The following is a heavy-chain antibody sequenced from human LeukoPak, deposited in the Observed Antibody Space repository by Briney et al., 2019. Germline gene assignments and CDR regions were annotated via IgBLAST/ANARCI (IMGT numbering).Heavy chain of an antibody. CDR3: AREVAGRLYFDY. D-gene: IGHD6-19*01. CDR1: GGTFSSYA. V-gene: IGHV1-69*13. CDR2: IFPIFGTA. Sequence: ASVKVSCKASGGTFSSYAISWVRQAPGQGLEWMGGIFPIFGTANYAQKFQGRVTITADESTSTAYMELSSLRSEDTAVYYCAREVAGRLYFDYWGQGTLVTVSS. J-gene: IGHJ4*02.